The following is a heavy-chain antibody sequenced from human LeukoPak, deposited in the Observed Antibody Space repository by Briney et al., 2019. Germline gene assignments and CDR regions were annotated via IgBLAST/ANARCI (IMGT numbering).Heavy chain of an antibody. CDR3: ARDQLEQGYYFDF. J-gene: IGHJ4*02. V-gene: IGHV4-4*02. Sequence: PSETLSLTCAVSGGSISSGNWWTWVRQAPGKGLEWIGEIYHSGSTNYNPSLKSRVTISVDKSKNQFSLKLSSVTAADTAVYFCARDQLEQGYYFDFWGQGTLVTVSS. CDR2: IYHSGST. CDR1: GGSISSGNW. D-gene: IGHD1-26*01.